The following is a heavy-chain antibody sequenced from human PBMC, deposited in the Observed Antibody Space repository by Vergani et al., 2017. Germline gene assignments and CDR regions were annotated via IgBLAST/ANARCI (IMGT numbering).Heavy chain of an antibody. CDR3: ARDMGLYCRGGSCYGPFDY. CDR2: ISSSSSTI. CDR1: GFTFSSYS. Sequence: EVQLVESGGGLVQPGGSLRLSCAASGFTFSSYSMNWVRQAPGKGLEWVSYISSSSSTIYYADSVKGRFTISRDNAKNSLYLQMNSLRAEDTAVYYCARDMGLYCRGGSCYGPFDYWGQGTLVTVSS. D-gene: IGHD2-15*01. V-gene: IGHV3-48*01. J-gene: IGHJ4*02.